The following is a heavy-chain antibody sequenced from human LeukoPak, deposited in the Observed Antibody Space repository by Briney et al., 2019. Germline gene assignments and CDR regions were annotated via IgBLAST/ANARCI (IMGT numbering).Heavy chain of an antibody. Sequence: SETLSLTCAVYGGSSSGYYWSWIRQPPGKGLEWIGEINHSGSTNYNPSLKSRVTISVDTSKNQFSLKLSSVTAADTAVYYCARGGGRGSSGYYYYWGQGTLVTVSS. CDR1: GGSSSGYY. J-gene: IGHJ4*02. CDR2: INHSGST. CDR3: ARGGGRGSSGYYYY. V-gene: IGHV4-34*01. D-gene: IGHD3-22*01.